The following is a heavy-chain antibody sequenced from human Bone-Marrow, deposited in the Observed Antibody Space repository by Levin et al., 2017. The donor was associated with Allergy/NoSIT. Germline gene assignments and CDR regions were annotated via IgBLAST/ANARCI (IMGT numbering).Heavy chain of an antibody. CDR3: SRVYDSGGYSYDS. CDR2: IIPILGRT. D-gene: IGHD3-22*01. V-gene: IGHV1-69*08. CDR1: GGTFSSYT. Sequence: ASVKVSCKASGGTFSSYTISWVRQAPGQGLEWMGRIIPILGRTNYAQKFQGRVTITADKSTGTAYMELSSLRSEDTAVYYCSRVYDSGGYSYDSWGQGTLVAVSS. J-gene: IGHJ4*02.